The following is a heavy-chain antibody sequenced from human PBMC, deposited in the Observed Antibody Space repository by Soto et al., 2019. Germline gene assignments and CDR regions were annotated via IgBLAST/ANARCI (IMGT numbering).Heavy chain of an antibody. J-gene: IGHJ4*02. CDR2: IYHMGST. V-gene: IGHV4-4*02. CDR3: ARVKASGVNFDY. Sequence: SETLSLTCNVSGDSISSSNWWSWVRQPPGKGLEWIGEIYHMGSTNYNPSLKSRVIISVDKSKNQFFLKLTSVTAADTAVYYCARVKASGVNFDYWGQGTLVT. D-gene: IGHD3-10*01. CDR1: GDSISSSNW.